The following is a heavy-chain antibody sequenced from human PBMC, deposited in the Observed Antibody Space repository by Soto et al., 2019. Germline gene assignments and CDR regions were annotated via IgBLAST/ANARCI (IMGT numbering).Heavy chain of an antibody. Sequence: ASVKVSCKTSGYTFTNFAIHWVRQAPGQRLEWMGWINAGNGNTKYSQNFHGRITITRDTSASTAYMELSSLQSEDTAVYYCARNVSPYCGGDCFSPFESWGQGTLVTVSS. D-gene: IGHD2-21*02. CDR2: INAGNGNT. CDR1: GYTFTNFA. V-gene: IGHV1-3*01. CDR3: ARNVSPYCGGDCFSPFES. J-gene: IGHJ4*02.